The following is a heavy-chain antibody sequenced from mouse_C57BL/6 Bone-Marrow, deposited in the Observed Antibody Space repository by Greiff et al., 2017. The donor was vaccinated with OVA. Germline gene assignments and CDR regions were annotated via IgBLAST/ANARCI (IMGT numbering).Heavy chain of an antibody. CDR2: IYPRSGNT. CDR1: GYTFTSYG. V-gene: IGHV1-81*01. CDR3: ARWAYGSSGGTYYFDY. J-gene: IGHJ2*01. D-gene: IGHD1-1*01. Sequence: QVQLKQSGAELARPGASVKLSCKASGYTFTSYGISWVKQRPGQGLEWIGEIYPRSGNTYYNEKFKGKATLTADKSSSTAYMELRSLTSEDSAVYFCARWAYGSSGGTYYFDYRGQGTTLTVSS.